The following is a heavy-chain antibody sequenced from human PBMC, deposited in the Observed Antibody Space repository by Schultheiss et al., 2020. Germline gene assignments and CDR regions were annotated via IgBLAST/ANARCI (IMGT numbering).Heavy chain of an antibody. D-gene: IGHD1-26*01. CDR3: ARDVGWHDLY. CDR2: IGGSGGST. J-gene: IGHJ4*02. Sequence: GESLKISCAAAGFAFSDFGMHWVRQAPGKGLEWVSTIGGSGGSTYYADSVKGRFTISRDNAKNSLYLQMNSLRAEDTAVYYCARDVGWHDLYWGQGTLVTVSS. CDR1: GFAFSDFG. V-gene: IGHV3-21*01.